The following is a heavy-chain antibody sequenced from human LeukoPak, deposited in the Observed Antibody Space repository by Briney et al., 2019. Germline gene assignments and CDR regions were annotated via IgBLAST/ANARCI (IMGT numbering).Heavy chain of an antibody. CDR2: ISSSSSTI. D-gene: IGHD3-10*01. CDR3: AKGKVIYYGSGSYYKWPPLFDY. J-gene: IGHJ4*02. V-gene: IGHV3-48*01. CDR1: GFTFSSYS. Sequence: GGSLRLSCAASGFTFSSYSMNWVRQAPGRGLEWVSYISSSSSTIYYADSVKGRFTISRDNSKNTLYLQMNSLRAEDTAVYYCAKGKVIYYGSGSYYKWPPLFDYWGQGTLVTVSS.